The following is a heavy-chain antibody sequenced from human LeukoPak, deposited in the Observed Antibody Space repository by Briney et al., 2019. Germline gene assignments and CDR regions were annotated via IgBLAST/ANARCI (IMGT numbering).Heavy chain of an antibody. CDR1: GGSFSSYY. J-gene: IGHJ4*02. D-gene: IGHD6-13*01. Sequence: SETLSLTCAVYGGSFSSYYWSWIRQPPGKGLEWIGYIYYSGSTNYNPSLKSRVTISVDTSKNQFSLKLSSVTAADTAVYYCAREPPGIAAAGLDYWGQGTLVTVSS. V-gene: IGHV4-59*01. CDR3: AREPPGIAAAGLDY. CDR2: IYYSGST.